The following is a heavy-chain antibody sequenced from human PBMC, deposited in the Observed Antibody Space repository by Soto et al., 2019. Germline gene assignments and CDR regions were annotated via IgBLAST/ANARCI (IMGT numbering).Heavy chain of an antibody. V-gene: IGHV1-18*01. D-gene: IGHD2-2*02. CDR3: AREGTIRTDAFDL. CDR2: ISADTGNT. CDR1: GYTFTNYG. Sequence: GASVKVSCKASGYTFTNYGISWVRQAPGQGLEWMGWISADTGNTNYAQKLQDRVTLTTDTSTTTAFMELRSLTSDDTALYFCAREGTIRTDAFDLWGQGTMVTV. J-gene: IGHJ3*01.